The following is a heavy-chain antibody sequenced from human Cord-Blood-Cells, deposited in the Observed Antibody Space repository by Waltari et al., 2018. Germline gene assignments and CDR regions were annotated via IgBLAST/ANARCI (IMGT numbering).Heavy chain of an antibody. Sequence: EVQLVESGGGLVKPGGSLRLSCAASGFTFSRYSMTWVRQAPGKGLEWVSSISSSSYIYYADSVKGRFTISRDNAKNSLYLQMNSLRAEDTAVYYCARGYSSSSVYWGQGTLVTVSS. CDR2: ISSSSYI. J-gene: IGHJ4*02. CDR1: GFTFSRYS. CDR3: ARGYSSSSVY. D-gene: IGHD6-6*01. V-gene: IGHV3-21*01.